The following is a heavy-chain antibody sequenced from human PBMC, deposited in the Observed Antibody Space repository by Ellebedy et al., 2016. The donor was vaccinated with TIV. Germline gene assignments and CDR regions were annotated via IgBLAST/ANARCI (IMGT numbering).Heavy chain of an antibody. V-gene: IGHV3-23*01. Sequence: PGGSLRLSCAASGFPFSNYAMAWDRQAPGKGLEWVSAISQSGGDTYYADSVKGLFTISRDNSQSTLYLQMDSLRADDTAVYYCAKPPELWLIHTGLVSWGQGTLVTVSS. J-gene: IGHJ4*02. CDR2: ISQSGGDT. CDR3: AKPPELWLIHTGLVS. CDR1: GFPFSNYA. D-gene: IGHD6-19*01.